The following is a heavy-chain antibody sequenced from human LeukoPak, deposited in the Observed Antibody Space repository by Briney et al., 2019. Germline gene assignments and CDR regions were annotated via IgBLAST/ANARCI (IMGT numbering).Heavy chain of an antibody. J-gene: IGHJ4*02. CDR2: ISSSSSYI. D-gene: IGHD5-24*01. V-gene: IGHV3-21*01. Sequence: GGSLRLSCAASGFTFSSYSMNWVRQAPGRGLEWVSSISSSSSYIYYADSVKGRFTISRDNAKNSLYLQMNSLRAEDTAVYYCARVNRRDGYKILSPRTLDYWGQGTLVTVSS. CDR3: ARVNRRDGYKILSPRTLDY. CDR1: GFTFSSYS.